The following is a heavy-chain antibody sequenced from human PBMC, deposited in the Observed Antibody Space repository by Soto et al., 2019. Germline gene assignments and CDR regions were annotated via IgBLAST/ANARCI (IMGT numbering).Heavy chain of an antibody. CDR2: INAGNGNT. CDR3: ARGMVVAATDCMDV. CDR1: GYTFTSYA. Sequence: QVQLVQSGAEVKKPGASVKVSCKDSGYTFTSYAMHWVRQAPGQRLEWMGWINAGNGNTKYSQKFQGRVTVTRDTSASTAYLELSSLRSEDTAVYYCARGMVVAATDCMDVWGQGTTVTVSS. V-gene: IGHV1-3*01. J-gene: IGHJ6*02. D-gene: IGHD2-15*01.